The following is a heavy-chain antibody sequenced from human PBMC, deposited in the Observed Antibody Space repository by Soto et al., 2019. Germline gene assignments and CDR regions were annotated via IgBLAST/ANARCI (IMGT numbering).Heavy chain of an antibody. V-gene: IGHV3-30-3*01. Sequence: PGGSLRLSCAASGFTFSSYAMHWVRQAPGKGLEWVAVISYDGSNKYYADSVKGRFTISRDNSKNTLYLQMNSLIAEDTAVYYCARDGHWYGYGMDVWGQGTTVTVSS. CDR1: GFTFSSYA. J-gene: IGHJ6*02. D-gene: IGHD6-13*01. CDR2: ISYDGSNK. CDR3: ARDGHWYGYGMDV.